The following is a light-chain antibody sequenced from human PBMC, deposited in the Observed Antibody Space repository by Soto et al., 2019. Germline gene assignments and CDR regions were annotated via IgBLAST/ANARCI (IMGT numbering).Light chain of an antibody. J-gene: IGLJ1*01. CDR3: SSYTSSSTLEGV. CDR2: DVS. CDR1: SSDVGGYNY. Sequence: QAVVTQPASVSGSPGQSITISCTGTSSDVGGYNYVSWYQQHPGKAPKLMIYDVSNRPSGVSNRFSGSKSGNTASLTISGLQAEDEADYYCSSYTSSSTLEGVFGTGTKVTVL. V-gene: IGLV2-14*01.